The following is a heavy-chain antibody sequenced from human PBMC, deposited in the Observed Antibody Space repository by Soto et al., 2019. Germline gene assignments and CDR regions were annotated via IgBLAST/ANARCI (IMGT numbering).Heavy chain of an antibody. Sequence: PSVTLSLTCAVYGGCLNGYYWSWIRQPPGKGLDWIGEINHSRSTNYNPSLKSRGTISVDRFMNQFSLQLSSVTGGDTAVYYCPSSTAAGTKVEHWSQGPL. CDR3: PSSTAAGTKVEH. V-gene: IGHV4-34*01. J-gene: IGHJ4*02. D-gene: IGHD6-13*01. CDR1: GGCLNGYY. CDR2: INHSRST.